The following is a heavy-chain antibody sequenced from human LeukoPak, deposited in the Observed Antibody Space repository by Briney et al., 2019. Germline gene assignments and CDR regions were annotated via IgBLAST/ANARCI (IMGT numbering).Heavy chain of an antibody. Sequence: ASVKVSCKASGYTFSGYYMHWVRQAPGQGLEWMGGIIPIFGTANYAQKFQGRVTITADESTSTAYMELSSLRSEDTAVYYCARSHVDTAMAYYYYYYMDVWGKGTTVTISS. CDR1: GYTFSGYY. CDR2: IIPIFGTA. D-gene: IGHD5-18*01. V-gene: IGHV1-69*13. J-gene: IGHJ6*03. CDR3: ARSHVDTAMAYYYYYYMDV.